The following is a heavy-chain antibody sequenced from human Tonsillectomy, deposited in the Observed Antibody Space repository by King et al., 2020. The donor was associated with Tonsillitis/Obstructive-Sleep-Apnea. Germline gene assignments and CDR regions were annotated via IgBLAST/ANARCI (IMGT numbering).Heavy chain of an antibody. D-gene: IGHD3-10*01. CDR2: TRNKANSYTT. CDR1: GFTFSDHY. CDR3: ARESSYYYGSGSYPHFGGYYYYYMDV. Sequence: VQLVESGGGLVQPGGSLRLSCAASGFTFSDHYMDWVRQAPGKGLEWVGRTRNKANSYTTDYAASVKGRFTISRDDSKNTLYLQMNSLKTEDTAVYYCARESSYYYGSGSYPHFGGYYYYYMDVWGKGTTVTVSS. J-gene: IGHJ6*03. V-gene: IGHV3-72*01.